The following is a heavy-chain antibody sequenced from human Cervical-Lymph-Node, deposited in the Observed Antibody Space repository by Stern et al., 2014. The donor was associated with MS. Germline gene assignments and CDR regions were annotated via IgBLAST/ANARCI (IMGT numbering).Heavy chain of an antibody. D-gene: IGHD1-14*01. J-gene: IGHJ4*02. Sequence: VQLEESGGGLVAPGGSLRLSCAASGFTFSNFYMSWIRQAPGKGLEWLSCITPTSETKYYADAVQGRFTISRDNAKNSLYLQMNSLRADDTAVYYCARDLDGTFDYWGQGTLVTVSS. CDR2: ITPTSETK. V-gene: IGHV3-11*01. CDR1: GFTFSNFY. CDR3: ARDLDGTFDY.